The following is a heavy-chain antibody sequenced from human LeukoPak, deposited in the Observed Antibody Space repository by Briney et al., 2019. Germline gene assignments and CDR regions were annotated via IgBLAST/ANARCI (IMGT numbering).Heavy chain of an antibody. D-gene: IGHD3-10*01. CDR1: GFTFSSYG. V-gene: IGHV3-30*18. CDR2: VSYDGSNK. CDR3: AQEDYDGSGSYLGG. Sequence: GGSLRLSCAASGFTFSSYGMHWVRQAPGKGLEWVAVVSYDGSNKYYTDSMKGRFTISRDNSKNTLYLQMNSLRTEDTAIYYCAQEDYDGSGSYLGGWGQGTLVTDSS. J-gene: IGHJ4*02.